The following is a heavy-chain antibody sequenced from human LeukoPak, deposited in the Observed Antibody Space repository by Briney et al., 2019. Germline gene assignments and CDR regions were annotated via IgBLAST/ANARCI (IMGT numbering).Heavy chain of an antibody. V-gene: IGHV4-61*02. CDR2: IYTSGST. CDR3: AREDVQQLGTPFDY. Sequence: NPSQTLSLTCTVSGGSISSGNYYWSWIRQPAGKGLEWIGRIYTSGSTNYNPSLKSRVTISVDTSKNQFSLKLSSVTAADTAVYYCAREDVQQLGTPFDYWGQGTLVTVSS. D-gene: IGHD7-27*01. J-gene: IGHJ4*02. CDR1: GGSISSGNYY.